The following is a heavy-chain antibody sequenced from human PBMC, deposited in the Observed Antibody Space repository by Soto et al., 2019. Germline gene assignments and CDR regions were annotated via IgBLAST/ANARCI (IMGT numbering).Heavy chain of an antibody. CDR2: ISYDGSNK. J-gene: IGHJ3*02. V-gene: IGHV3-30-3*01. Sequence: GGSLRLSCAASGFTFSSYAIHWVRHAPGTGLGRVAVISYDGSNKYYADSVKGRFTISRDNSKNTLYLQMNSLRAEDTAVYYCARLRPYYYDSSGYPRIPAFDIWGQGTMVTVSS. CDR3: ARLRPYYYDSSGYPRIPAFDI. D-gene: IGHD3-22*01. CDR1: GFTFSSYA.